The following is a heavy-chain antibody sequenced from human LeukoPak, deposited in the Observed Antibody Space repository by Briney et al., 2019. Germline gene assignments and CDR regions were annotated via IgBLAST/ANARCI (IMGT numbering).Heavy chain of an antibody. CDR3: ARVFNGDYVPNWFDP. J-gene: IGHJ5*02. V-gene: IGHV4-30-4*01. CDR1: GGSISSGDYY. D-gene: IGHD4-17*01. CDR2: IHYSGST. Sequence: KTSETLSLTCTVSGGSISSGDYYWSWIRQPPGKGLEWIGYIHYSGSTYYNPPLKSRVTISVDTSKNQFSLKLSSVTAADTAVYYCARVFNGDYVPNWFDPWGQGTLVTVSS.